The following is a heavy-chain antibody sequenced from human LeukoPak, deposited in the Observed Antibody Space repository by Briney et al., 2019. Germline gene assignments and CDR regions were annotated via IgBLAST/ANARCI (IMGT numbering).Heavy chain of an antibody. D-gene: IGHD6-13*01. Sequence: GGSLRLSCAASGFTVSTYWKSWVRQAPGKGLEWVASLKEDGSRQYYVDSVKGRFTISRDNARNSLYLQMSSLRVDDTAVYYCARDLSSRDAYWGQGTLVTVSS. CDR3: ARDLSSRDAY. CDR2: LKEDGSRQ. CDR1: GFTVSTYW. V-gene: IGHV3-7*03. J-gene: IGHJ4*02.